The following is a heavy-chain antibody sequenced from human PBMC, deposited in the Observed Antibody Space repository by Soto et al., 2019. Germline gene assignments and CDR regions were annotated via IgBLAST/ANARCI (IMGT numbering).Heavy chain of an antibody. CDR3: ARDWESTVSTWSFGAF. CDR2: IIPFLGVT. Sequence: QVQLVQSGAEVKKPGSSVKVSCKASGGTFSPYTVNWVRQAPGQGLEWMGRIIPFLGVTNYAQKFQASVTLTAVTSTTTASMELSGLRFEDTAVYYCARDWESTVSTWSFGAFWGRGSLVTVAS. D-gene: IGHD3-10*01. V-gene: IGHV1-69*08. CDR1: GGTFSPYT. J-gene: IGHJ4*02.